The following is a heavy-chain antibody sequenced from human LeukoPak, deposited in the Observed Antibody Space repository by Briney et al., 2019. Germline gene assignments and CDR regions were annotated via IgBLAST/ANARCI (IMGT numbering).Heavy chain of an antibody. V-gene: IGHV3-66*01. D-gene: IGHD6-13*01. Sequence: GGSLRLSCAASGFTVSSNYLSWVRQAPGKGLEWVSVIYSGGGTYYAASVKGRFTISRDNSKNTLYLQMNSLRAEDTAVYFCARTGETRIAAAGPFGWGQGTLVTVSS. CDR3: ARTGETRIAAAGPFG. CDR1: GFTVSSNY. CDR2: IYSGGGT. J-gene: IGHJ4*02.